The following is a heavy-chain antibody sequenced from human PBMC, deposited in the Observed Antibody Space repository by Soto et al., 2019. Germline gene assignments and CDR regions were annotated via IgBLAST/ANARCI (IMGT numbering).Heavy chain of an antibody. Sequence: ASVKVSCKASGYTFNTYDITWVRQASGQGLEWMGWMNPNSGNTGYAQKFRGRVSMTKSTSKSTAYMELSSLRSEDTAVYYCARCQLTNRRVNGATWALAYWGQGTLVTVSS. V-gene: IGHV1-8*01. CDR2: MNPNSGNT. CDR1: GYTFNTYD. D-gene: IGHD2-2*01. CDR3: ARCQLTNRRVNGATWALAY. J-gene: IGHJ4*02.